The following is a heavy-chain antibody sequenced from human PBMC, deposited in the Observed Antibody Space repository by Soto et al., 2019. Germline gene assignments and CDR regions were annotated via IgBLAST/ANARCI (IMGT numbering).Heavy chain of an antibody. J-gene: IGHJ4*02. D-gene: IGHD3-22*01. CDR3: ALRSMAVVPEY. Sequence: QVQLQESGPGLVKPSETLSLTCAVSGDSISSYYCMWIRQPPGKGLESIGYLYYGRSANYNPSLTSRVILSVDTSTNQCYLTLSSMTAADTAVYYCALRSMAVVPEYWGQGTLVTVSS. CDR2: LYYGRSA. CDR1: GDSISSYY. V-gene: IGHV4-59*01.